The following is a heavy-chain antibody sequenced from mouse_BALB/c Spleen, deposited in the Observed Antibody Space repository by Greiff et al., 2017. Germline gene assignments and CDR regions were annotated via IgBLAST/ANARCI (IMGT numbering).Heavy chain of an antibody. CDR1: GFTFSNYW. CDR2: IRLKSNNYAT. CDR3: TRRGSRYYYAMDY. J-gene: IGHJ4*01. V-gene: IGHV6-6*02. Sequence: EVKLQESGGGLVQPGGSMKLSCVASGFTFSNYWMNWVRQSPEKGLEWVAEIRLKSNNYATHYAESVKGRFTISRDDSKSSVYLQMNNLRAEDTGIYYCTRRGSRYYYAMDYWGQGTSVTVSS.